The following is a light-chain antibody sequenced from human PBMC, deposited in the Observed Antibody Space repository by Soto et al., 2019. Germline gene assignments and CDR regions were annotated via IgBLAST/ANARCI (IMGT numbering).Light chain of an antibody. CDR3: TSYTNSASLDV. V-gene: IGLV2-14*01. J-gene: IGLJ1*01. CDR2: EVT. CDR1: SSDVGGYDF. Sequence: QSALTQPASVSGSPGQSITISCTGTSSDVGGYDFVSWYRQYPGQAPKILIYEVTHRPSGVPDRFSGSKSGNTASLTISGLQAEDEADYYCTSYTNSASLDVFGTGTKVTVL.